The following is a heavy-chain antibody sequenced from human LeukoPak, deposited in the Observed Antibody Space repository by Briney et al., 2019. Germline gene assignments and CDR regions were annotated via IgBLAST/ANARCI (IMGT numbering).Heavy chain of an antibody. CDR2: ISSSSNNI. CDR1: RFTFSTYG. Sequence: GGSLRLSCAASRFTFSTYGMSWVRQAPGKGLEWVSYISSSSNNIHYANSVRGRFTISRDNAKNSVYLQMNSLRAEDTAIYYCARAAGWFDPWGQGTLVTVSS. CDR3: ARAAGWFDP. V-gene: IGHV3-48*04. J-gene: IGHJ5*02.